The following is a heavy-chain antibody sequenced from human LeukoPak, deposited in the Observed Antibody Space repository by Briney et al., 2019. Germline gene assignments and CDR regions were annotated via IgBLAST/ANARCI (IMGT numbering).Heavy chain of an antibody. Sequence: PSETLSLTCTVSGGSINSYYWSWIRQPPGKGLEWIGYIYYSGTTNYNPSLKSRVTISVDTSKNQFSLKLSSVTAADTAVYYCARHRDSSSWYPYTYFDYWGQGTLVTVSS. CDR2: IYYSGTT. CDR3: ARHRDSSSWYPYTYFDY. V-gene: IGHV4-59*08. D-gene: IGHD6-13*01. CDR1: GGSINSYY. J-gene: IGHJ4*02.